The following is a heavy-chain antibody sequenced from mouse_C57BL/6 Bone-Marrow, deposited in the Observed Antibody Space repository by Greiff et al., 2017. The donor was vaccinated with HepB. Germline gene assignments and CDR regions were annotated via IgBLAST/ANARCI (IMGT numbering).Heavy chain of an antibody. Sequence: EVQLVESGPGLVKPSQSLSLTCSVTGYSITSGYYWNWIRQFPGNKLEWMGYISYDGSNNYNPSLKNRISITRDTSKNQFFLKLNSVTTEDTATYYCARDRYEYFDVWGTGTTVTVSS. D-gene: IGHD2-14*01. J-gene: IGHJ1*03. CDR1: GYSITSGYY. V-gene: IGHV3-6*01. CDR2: ISYDGSN. CDR3: ARDRYEYFDV.